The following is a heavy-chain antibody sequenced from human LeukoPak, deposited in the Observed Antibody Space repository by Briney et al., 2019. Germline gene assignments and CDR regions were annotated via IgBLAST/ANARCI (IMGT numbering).Heavy chain of an antibody. V-gene: IGHV3-21*01. CDR1: EFTFSSYS. J-gene: IGHJ4*02. Sequence: PGGSLRLSCAASEFTFSSYSMNWVRQAPGKGLEWVSSISSSSGYIYYADSVKGRFTISRDNAKNSLYLQMNSLRAEDTAVYYCGRGSNSSSIDYWGQGTLVTVSS. CDR2: ISSSSGYI. CDR3: GRGSNSSSIDY. D-gene: IGHD6-13*01.